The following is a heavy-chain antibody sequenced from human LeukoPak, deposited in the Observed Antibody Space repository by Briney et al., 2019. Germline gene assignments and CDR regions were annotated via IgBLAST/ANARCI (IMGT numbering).Heavy chain of an antibody. CDR3: ARRFKRGFDY. CDR1: GGSISTNAYY. CDR2: VFYSGST. V-gene: IGHV4-39*01. J-gene: IGHJ4*02. D-gene: IGHD5-24*01. Sequence: SETLSLTCTVSGGSISTNAYYWAWIRQPPGKGLEWIGSVFYSGSTYSNPSLESRLTISVDTSKNHFSLKLSSVTAADTAVYYCARRFKRGFDYWGQGTLVTVSS.